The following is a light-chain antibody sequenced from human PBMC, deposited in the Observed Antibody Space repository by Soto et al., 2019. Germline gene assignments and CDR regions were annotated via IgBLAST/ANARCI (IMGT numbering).Light chain of an antibody. J-gene: IGKJ5*01. CDR3: QQYDNWPPIT. CDR1: QGISTN. Sequence: EVGMTQSPATLSVSPGDGATLSCRASQGISTNLAWYQQKPGQSPRLLIYGASTRAAGIPARFRGSRSGTEFTLTISSLLSEDFAVYYCQQYDNWPPITFGQGTRLEIK. CDR2: GAS. V-gene: IGKV3-15*01.